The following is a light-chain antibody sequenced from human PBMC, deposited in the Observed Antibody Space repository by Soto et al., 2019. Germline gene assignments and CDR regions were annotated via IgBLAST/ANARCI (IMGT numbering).Light chain of an antibody. Sequence: GTLSVSPGERATLSCQASQSVSSSYLAWYQQKPGQAPRLLIYGASSRATGIPDRFSGSGSGTDFTLTISRLDPEDFAVYYCQQYGSLPQTFGQGTKVDIK. V-gene: IGKV3-20*01. CDR2: GAS. CDR1: QSVSSSY. J-gene: IGKJ1*01. CDR3: QQYGSLPQT.